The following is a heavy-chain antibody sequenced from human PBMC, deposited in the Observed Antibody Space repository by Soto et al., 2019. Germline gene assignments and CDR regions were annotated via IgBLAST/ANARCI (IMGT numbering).Heavy chain of an antibody. CDR2: ISYDGSNK. Sequence: GGSLRLSCAASGFTFSSYAMHWVRQAPGKGLEWVAVISYDGSNKYYADSVKGRFTISRDNSKNTLYLQMNSLRAEDTAVYYCARAPSPPWRSGYYGHFDYWGQGTLVTVSS. D-gene: IGHD3-22*01. V-gene: IGHV3-30-3*01. CDR1: GFTFSSYA. J-gene: IGHJ4*02. CDR3: ARAPSPPWRSGYYGHFDY.